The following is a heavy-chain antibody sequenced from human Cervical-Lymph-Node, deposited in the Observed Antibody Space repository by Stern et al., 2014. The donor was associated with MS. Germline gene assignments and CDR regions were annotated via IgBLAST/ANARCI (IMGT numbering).Heavy chain of an antibody. V-gene: IGHV1-18*01. Sequence: QVQLVQSGAEVKKPGASVKVSCKASGYTFSRYPITWVRQAPGQGLEWMGWLSIFNGHIKYAQQFQGRVPMTPNTSTSTACIPPGSLRSDDTAVYYCARPTSSGWYSFDSWGQGTLVTVSS. J-gene: IGHJ4*02. D-gene: IGHD6-19*01. CDR1: GYTFSRYP. CDR3: ARPTSSGWYSFDS. CDR2: LSIFNGHI.